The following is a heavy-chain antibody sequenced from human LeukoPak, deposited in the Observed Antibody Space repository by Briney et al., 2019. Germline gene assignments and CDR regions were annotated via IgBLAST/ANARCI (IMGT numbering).Heavy chain of an antibody. CDR2: IIPIFGIA. CDR3: ARVDGGYCSGGSCSYYYYGMDV. CDR1: GGTFSSYA. Sequence: GASVKVSCKASGGTFSSYAISWVRQAPGQGLEWMGEIIPIFGIANYAQKFQGRVTITADESTGTAYMELSSLRSEDTAVYYCARVDGGYCSGGSCSYYYYGMDVWGKGTTVTVSS. D-gene: IGHD2-15*01. V-gene: IGHV1-69*13. J-gene: IGHJ6*04.